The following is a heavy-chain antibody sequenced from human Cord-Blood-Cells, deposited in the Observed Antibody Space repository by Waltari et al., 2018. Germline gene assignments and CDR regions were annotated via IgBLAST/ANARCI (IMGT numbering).Heavy chain of an antibody. D-gene: IGHD6-6*01. Sequence: QVQLVQSGAEVKKPGSSVKVSCKASGGTFRSYAISWVRQPPGQGLEWMGGIIPIFGTANYAQKFQGRVTITADESTSTVYMELSSLRSEDTAVYYCASKLQLGRYYYYGMDVWGQGTTVTVSS. CDR3: ASKLQLGRYYYYGMDV. V-gene: IGHV1-69*01. CDR2: IIPIFGTA. J-gene: IGHJ6*02. CDR1: GGTFRSYA.